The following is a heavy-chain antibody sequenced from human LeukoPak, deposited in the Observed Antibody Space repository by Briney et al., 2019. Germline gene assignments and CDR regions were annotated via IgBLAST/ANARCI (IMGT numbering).Heavy chain of an antibody. CDR3: AKDEGTVTDQRHYYYGMDV. Sequence: GRSLRLSCTASGFSFSSYGMHWDRQAPGKGLEWVAVISYDGSNKYYADSVKGRFTISRDNSKNTLNLQMNSLRTEDTAVYYCAKDEGTVTDQRHYYYGMDVWGQGTTVTVSS. V-gene: IGHV3-30*18. D-gene: IGHD4-17*01. CDR2: ISYDGSNK. J-gene: IGHJ6*02. CDR1: GFSFSSYG.